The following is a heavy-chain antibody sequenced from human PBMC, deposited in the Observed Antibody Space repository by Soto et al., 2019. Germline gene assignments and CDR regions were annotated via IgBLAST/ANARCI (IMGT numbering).Heavy chain of an antibody. V-gene: IGHV1-18*01. CDR2: INTYNGMT. J-gene: IGHJ4*02. CDR3: AKSPRGEMATD. Sequence: QVQLVQSGGEVKKPGASVTVSCKASGYTFINYHITWVRQAPGQGLEWMAWINTYNGMTDYAQKFQGRVTMTRDTSTSTADMELRNRGSDDTAVYFCAKSPRGEMATDWGQGTLVTVSS. CDR1: GYTFINYH. D-gene: IGHD5-12*01.